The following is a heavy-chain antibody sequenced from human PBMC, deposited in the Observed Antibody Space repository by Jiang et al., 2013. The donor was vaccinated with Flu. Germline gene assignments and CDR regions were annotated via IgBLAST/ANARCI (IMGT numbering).Heavy chain of an antibody. V-gene: IGHV3-30*01. J-gene: IGHJ6*04. Sequence: VQLVESGGGVVQPGRSLRLSCAASGFTFSSYAMHWVRQAPGKGLEWVAVISYDGSNKYYADSVKGRFTISRDNSKNTLYLQMNSLRAEDTAVYYCARDRGVVVVIGYYYGMDVWGKGTTVTVSS. D-gene: IGHD2-15*01. CDR3: ARDRGVVVVIGYYYGMDV. CDR2: ISYDGSNK. CDR1: GFTFSSYA.